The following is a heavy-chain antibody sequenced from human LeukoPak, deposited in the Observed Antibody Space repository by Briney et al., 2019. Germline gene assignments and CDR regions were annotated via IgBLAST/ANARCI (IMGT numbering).Heavy chain of an antibody. CDR3: ASMGYCSGGSCYRIDYYGMDV. D-gene: IGHD2-15*01. CDR1: GGTFSSYA. Sequence: ASVKVPCKASGGTFSSYAISWVRQAPGQGLEWMGRIIPIFGIANYAQKFQGRVTITADKSTSTAYMELSSLRSEDTAVYYCASMGYCSGGSCYRIDYYGMDVWSQGTTVTVSS. CDR2: IIPIFGIA. J-gene: IGHJ6*02. V-gene: IGHV1-69*04.